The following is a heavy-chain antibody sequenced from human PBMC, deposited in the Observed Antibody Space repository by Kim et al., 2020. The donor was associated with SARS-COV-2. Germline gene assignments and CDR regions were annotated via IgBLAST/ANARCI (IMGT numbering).Heavy chain of an antibody. CDR2: ISYDGSNK. D-gene: IGHD5-12*01. J-gene: IGHJ4*02. Sequence: GGSLRLSCAASGFTFSSYGMHWVRQAPGKGLEWVAVISYDGSNKYYADSVKGRFTISRDNSKNTLYLQMNSLRAEDTAVYYCAKVGDGYNFSPFDYWGQGTLVTVSS. CDR3: AKVGDGYNFSPFDY. V-gene: IGHV3-30*18. CDR1: GFTFSSYG.